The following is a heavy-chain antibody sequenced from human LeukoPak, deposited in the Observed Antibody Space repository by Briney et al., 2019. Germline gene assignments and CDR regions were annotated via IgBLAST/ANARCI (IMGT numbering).Heavy chain of an antibody. CDR1: GYTFTNYG. V-gene: IGHV1-18*01. Sequence: GASVKVSCKASGYTFTNYGISWVRQAPGQGLEWMGWISAYNGNTNYAQKLQGRVTMTRDMSTSTVYMELSSLRSEDTAVYYCARPPTKVGPHPFDYWGQGTLVTVSS. D-gene: IGHD1-26*01. CDR2: ISAYNGNT. CDR3: ARPPTKVGPHPFDY. J-gene: IGHJ4*02.